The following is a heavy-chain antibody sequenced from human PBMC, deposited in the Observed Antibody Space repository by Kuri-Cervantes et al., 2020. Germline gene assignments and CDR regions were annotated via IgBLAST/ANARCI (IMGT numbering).Heavy chain of an antibody. V-gene: IGHV4-34*01. D-gene: IGHD1-7*01. CDR1: GGSFSGYY. Sequence: GSLSLSCAVYGGSFSGYYWSWIRQPPGKGLEWIGEINHSGSTNYNPSLKSRVTISVDTSKNQFSLKLSSVTAADTAAYFCATGWELRAWGQGTLVTVSS. CDR2: INHSGST. J-gene: IGHJ5*02. CDR3: ATGWELRA.